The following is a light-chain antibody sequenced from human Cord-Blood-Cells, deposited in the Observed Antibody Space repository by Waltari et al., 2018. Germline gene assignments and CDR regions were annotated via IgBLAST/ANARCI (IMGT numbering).Light chain of an antibody. CDR1: QSVSSN. CDR3: QQYNNWPPDT. J-gene: IGKJ3*01. Sequence: EIVMTQSPATLSVSPGERATLSCRASQSVSSNLAWYQQKPGQAPRLLTYGASTRATGIPARFSGSGSGTEFTLTISSLQSEDFAVYYCQQYNNWPPDTFGPGTKVDIK. V-gene: IGKV3-15*01. CDR2: GAS.